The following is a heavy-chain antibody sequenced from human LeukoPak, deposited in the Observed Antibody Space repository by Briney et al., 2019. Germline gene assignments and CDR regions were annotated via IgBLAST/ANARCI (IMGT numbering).Heavy chain of an antibody. CDR1: GYTLTELS. V-gene: IGHV1-24*01. CDR3: ATRIAVAGIYYYGMDV. CDR2: FDPEDGET. D-gene: IGHD6-19*01. Sequence: ASVKVSCKVSGYTLTELSMHWVRQAPGKGLEWMGGFDPEDGETIYAQKFQGRVTMTEDTSTDTACMELSSLRSEDTAVYYCATRIAVAGIYYYGMDVWGQGTTVTVSS. J-gene: IGHJ6*02.